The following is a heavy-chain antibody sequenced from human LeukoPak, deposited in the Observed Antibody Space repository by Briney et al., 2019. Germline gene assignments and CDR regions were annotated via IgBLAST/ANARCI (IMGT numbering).Heavy chain of an antibody. CDR2: LNPNNGGT. Sequence: GASVKVSCKASGYTFTGYYIHWVRQAPGQGLEWMGWLNPNNGGTNRAQKFQGRVTMTRDTSISTAYMELSGLRPEDTAMYYCARDRGVDESDYWGQGTPVTVSS. CDR1: GYTFTGYY. D-gene: IGHD3-10*01. V-gene: IGHV1-2*02. J-gene: IGHJ4*02. CDR3: ARDRGVDESDY.